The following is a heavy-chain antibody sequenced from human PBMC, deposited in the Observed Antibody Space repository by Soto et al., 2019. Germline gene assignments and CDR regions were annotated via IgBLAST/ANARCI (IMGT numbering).Heavy chain of an antibody. CDR3: ARDWSRYYDNSGLIWFY. Sequence: QIQLVQSGGEVKKPGASVKVPCKASGYTFRSYGISWVRQAPGQGLEWVGWISAYNGDTHYAPKFQDRITLTTETSTDTAYMELRSLRLDDTAVYYCARDWSRYYDNSGLIWFYWGQGSLVTVSS. V-gene: IGHV1-18*04. CDR1: GYTFRSYG. CDR2: ISAYNGDT. J-gene: IGHJ4*02. D-gene: IGHD3-22*01.